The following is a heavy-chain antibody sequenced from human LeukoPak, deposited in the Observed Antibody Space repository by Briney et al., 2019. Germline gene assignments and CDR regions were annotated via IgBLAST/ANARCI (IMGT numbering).Heavy chain of an antibody. Sequence: SETLSLTCAVYGGSFSGYYWSWIRQPPGKGLEWIGHIDHSGSTHYNSSLKSRVTISVDRSKNQFSLKMNSATAADTAVYYCASPMTFMVRGLHGIDGFDIWGQGTMVTVSS. CDR2: IDHSGST. J-gene: IGHJ3*02. CDR3: ASPMTFMVRGLHGIDGFDI. D-gene: IGHD3-10*01. CDR1: GGSFSGYY. V-gene: IGHV4-34*01.